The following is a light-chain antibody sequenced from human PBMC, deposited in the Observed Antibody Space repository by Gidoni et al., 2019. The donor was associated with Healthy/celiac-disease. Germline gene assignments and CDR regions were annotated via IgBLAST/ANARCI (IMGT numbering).Light chain of an antibody. V-gene: IGLV1-47*01. J-gene: IGLJ3*02. Sequence: QSVLTQPPSASGTPGQRVTSSCSGSSSNIGSNYVYWYQQLPGTDPKLLIYRNNQRPSGVPDRFSGSKAGTSASLAISGLRSEDEADYYCAAWDDSLSGWVFGGGTKLTVL. CDR1: SSNIGSNY. CDR2: RNN. CDR3: AAWDDSLSGWV.